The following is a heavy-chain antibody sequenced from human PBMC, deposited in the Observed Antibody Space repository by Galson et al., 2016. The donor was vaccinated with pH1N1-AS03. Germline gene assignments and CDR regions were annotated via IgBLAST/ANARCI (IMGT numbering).Heavy chain of an antibody. CDR3: AQNYYDSSGSDY. CDR1: GFTFSAHW. V-gene: IGHV3-74*01. CDR2: IYGDGSRT. D-gene: IGHD3-22*01. Sequence: SLRLSCAASGFTFSAHWMHWVRQAPGKGLMWVSRIYGDGSRTSYADYVKGRFTISRDNAKNTRYLQMNTLTVEDTAVYYCAQNYYDSSGSDYWGQGTLVTVSS. J-gene: IGHJ4*02.